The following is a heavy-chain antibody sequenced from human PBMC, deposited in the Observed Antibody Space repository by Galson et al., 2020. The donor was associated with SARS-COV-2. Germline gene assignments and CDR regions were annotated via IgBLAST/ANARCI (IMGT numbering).Heavy chain of an antibody. J-gene: IGHJ4*02. V-gene: IGHV3-11*06. D-gene: IGHD6-13*01. Sequence: TGGSLRLSCAASGFTFSDYYMSWIRQAPGKGLEWVSYISSSSSYTNYADSVKGRFTISRDNAKNSLYLQMNSLRAEDTAVYYCARASEYSSSWWGGWYFDYWGQGTLVTVSS. CDR1: GFTFSDYY. CDR2: ISSSSSYT. CDR3: ARASEYSSSWWGGWYFDY.